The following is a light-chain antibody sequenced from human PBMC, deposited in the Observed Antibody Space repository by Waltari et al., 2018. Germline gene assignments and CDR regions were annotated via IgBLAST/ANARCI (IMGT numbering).Light chain of an antibody. CDR2: GTS. Sequence: QSVLTQPPSVSGAPGQRVTIPCSGSSPNLGAGSDVHWYQQLPGTAPKLLIYGTSIRPSGVPDRFSGSKSGTSASLAITGLQAEDEADYYCQSYDSSLSGSVFGGGTKLTVL. CDR1: SPNLGAGSD. V-gene: IGLV1-40*01. J-gene: IGLJ3*02. CDR3: QSYDSSLSGSV.